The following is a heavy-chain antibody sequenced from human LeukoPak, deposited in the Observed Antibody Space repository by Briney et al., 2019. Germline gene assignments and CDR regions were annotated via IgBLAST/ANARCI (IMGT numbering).Heavy chain of an antibody. CDR1: GGTFSSYA. J-gene: IGHJ6*03. V-gene: IGHV1-69*13. Sequence: SVKVSCKASGGTFSSYAISWVRQAPGQGLEWMGGIIPIFGTANYAQKFQGRVTITADESTSTAYMELSSLRSEDTAVYYCARKTTGGPAAGISYYYYYYMDVWGKGTTVTVSS. CDR2: IIPIFGTA. CDR3: ARKTTGGPAAGISYYYYYYMDV. D-gene: IGHD6-13*01.